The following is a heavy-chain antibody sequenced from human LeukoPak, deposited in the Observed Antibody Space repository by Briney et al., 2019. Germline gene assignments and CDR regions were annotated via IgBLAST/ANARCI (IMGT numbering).Heavy chain of an antibody. CDR2: INHSGST. CDR3: ASSHSSGWYFNAFDI. V-gene: IGHV4-34*01. Sequence: SETLSLTCAVYGGSFSGYYWSWIRQPAGNGLEWIGEINHSGSTNYNPSLKSRVTISVDTSKNQFSLKLSSVTAADTAVYYCASSHSSGWYFNAFDIWGQGTMVTVSS. CDR1: GGSFSGYY. D-gene: IGHD6-19*01. J-gene: IGHJ3*02.